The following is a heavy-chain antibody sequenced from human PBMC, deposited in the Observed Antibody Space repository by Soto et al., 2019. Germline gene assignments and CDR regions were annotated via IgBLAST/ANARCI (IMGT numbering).Heavy chain of an antibody. CDR2: IYASGST. CDR1: GASITSGGFH. CDR3: ARDGGNYYYFAMDV. Sequence: VQLQESGPGLVEPSQTLSLICSVSGASITSGGFHWNWVRQRPGKGLEWIGYIYASGSTYSKPALDRRFSFSFDTSKNQASLRLISLTAADTAVYYCARDGGNYYYFAMDVWGQGTTVIVSS. D-gene: IGHD3-10*01. V-gene: IGHV4-31*03. J-gene: IGHJ6*02.